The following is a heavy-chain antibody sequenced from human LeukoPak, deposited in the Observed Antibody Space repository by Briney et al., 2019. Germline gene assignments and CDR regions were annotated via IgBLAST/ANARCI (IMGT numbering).Heavy chain of an antibody. CDR1: GYTFTSYY. CDR3: ARDCLIAAAGSYFDY. D-gene: IGHD6-13*01. J-gene: IGHJ4*02. V-gene: IGHV1-46*01. CDR2: INPSGGST. Sequence: GASVKVSCKASGYTFTSYYMHWVRQAPGQGLEWMGIINPSGGSTSYAQKFQGRVTMTRDTSTSTVYMELSSLRSEDTAVYYCARDCLIAAAGSYFDYWGQGTLVTVSS.